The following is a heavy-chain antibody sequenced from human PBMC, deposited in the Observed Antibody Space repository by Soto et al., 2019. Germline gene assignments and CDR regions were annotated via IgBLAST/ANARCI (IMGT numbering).Heavy chain of an antibody. D-gene: IGHD6-13*01. Sequence: QVQLVPSGAEVKKPGASVKVSCKASGYTFPRHYIHWVRQAPGQGLEWMGIINSSGGHTYYAKKFQGRVTMISDTSTSIVYMELSSLRSEDTAVSYCARDLLAAGSDALDIWGQGTMVTVSS. CDR2: INSSGGHT. CDR1: GYTFPRHY. J-gene: IGHJ3*02. CDR3: ARDLLAAGSDALDI. V-gene: IGHV1-46*01.